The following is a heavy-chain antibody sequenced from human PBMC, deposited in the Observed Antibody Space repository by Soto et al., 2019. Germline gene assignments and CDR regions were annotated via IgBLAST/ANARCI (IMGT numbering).Heavy chain of an antibody. D-gene: IGHD6-13*01. J-gene: IGHJ4*02. CDR1: GGSISYYF. CDR2: IYYNGST. V-gene: IGHV4-59*01. CDR3: ARVRASLLKAPAGDFDY. Sequence: SETLSLTCTVSGGSISYYFWTWIRQPPGKGLEWIGYIYYNGSTNYNPSLKSRVTVTVDTSKNQFSLKLSSVTAADTAVYYCARVRASLLKAPAGDFDYWGQGTLVTVSS.